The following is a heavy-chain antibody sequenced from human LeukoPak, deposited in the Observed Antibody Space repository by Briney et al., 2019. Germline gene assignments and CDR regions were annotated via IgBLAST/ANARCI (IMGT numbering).Heavy chain of an antibody. D-gene: IGHD2-8*01. J-gene: IGHJ4*02. Sequence: GGSLRLSCAASGSTFSNFWIHWVRQAPGERLVWASRVDTTGNNTIYADSVKGRFTVSRDNAKHTVYLQMNSLRAEDTAVYYCARGNNGFDNWGQGALVTVSS. V-gene: IGHV3-74*01. CDR1: GSTFSNFW. CDR3: ARGNNGFDN. CDR2: VDTTGNNT.